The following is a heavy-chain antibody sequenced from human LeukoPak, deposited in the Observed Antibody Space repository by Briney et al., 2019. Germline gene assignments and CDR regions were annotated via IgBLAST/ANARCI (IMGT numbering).Heavy chain of an antibody. Sequence: PGGSLRLSCAASGFTFGSYWMQWVRQTPEKGLVWVAHINNDGSNTIYADSVKGRFTTSRDNAKNTLYLQMNSLTAEDTAVYYCVRDNGGGSLWGQGTLVTVSS. CDR2: INNDGSNT. D-gene: IGHD7-27*01. J-gene: IGHJ4*02. CDR1: GFTFGSYW. CDR3: VRDNGGGSL. V-gene: IGHV3-74*01.